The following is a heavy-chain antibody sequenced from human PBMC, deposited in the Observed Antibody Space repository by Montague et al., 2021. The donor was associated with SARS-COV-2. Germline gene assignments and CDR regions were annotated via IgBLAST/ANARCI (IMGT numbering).Heavy chain of an antibody. D-gene: IGHD5/OR15-5a*01. CDR1: GGTISTDNLYWY. J-gene: IGHJ4*02. CDR2: IFHNGDS. V-gene: IGHV4-39*01. CDR3: ARHVSNLRAAVDYFDC. Sequence: SETLSLTCLVSGGTISTDNLYWYWAWIRQPPGKGLEWIGSIFHNGDSYYNPSLNTRVTISIDTSRNHFSLSLTSVTAPDTAVYYCARHVSNLRAAVDYFDCRGQRTPVTVSS.